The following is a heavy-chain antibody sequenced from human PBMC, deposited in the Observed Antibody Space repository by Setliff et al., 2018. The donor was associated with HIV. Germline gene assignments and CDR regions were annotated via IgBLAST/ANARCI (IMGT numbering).Heavy chain of an antibody. Sequence: SETLSLTCTDSNGSISSGNHYWSWIRQHPGKGLEWIGYIFYRGSTYYNPSLKSRVSLSIDTSKNYFSLKLTSVTAADTAMYFCARAGHYDFLGGFSAQPLDPWGRGILVTVSS. CDR1: NGSISSGNHY. J-gene: IGHJ5*02. D-gene: IGHD3-3*01. CDR3: ARAGHYDFLGGFSAQPLDP. V-gene: IGHV4-31*03. CDR2: IFYRGST.